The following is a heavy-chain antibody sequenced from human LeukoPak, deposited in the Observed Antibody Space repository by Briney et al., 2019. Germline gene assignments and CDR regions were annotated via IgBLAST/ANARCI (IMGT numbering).Heavy chain of an antibody. D-gene: IGHD3-3*01. V-gene: IGHV1-69*13. CDR1: GGTFSSYA. J-gene: IGHJ5*02. Sequence: SVKVTCKASGGTFSSYAISWVRQAPGQGLEWMGGIIPIFGTANYAQKFQGRVTITADESTSTAYMELSSLRSEDTAVYYCARDSTATNYDFWSGQGANWFDPWGQGTLVTVSS. CDR3: ARDSTATNYDFWSGQGANWFDP. CDR2: IIPIFGTA.